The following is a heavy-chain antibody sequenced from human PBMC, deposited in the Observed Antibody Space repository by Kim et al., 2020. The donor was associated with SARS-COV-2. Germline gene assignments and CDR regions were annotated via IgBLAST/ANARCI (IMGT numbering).Heavy chain of an antibody. CDR1: GFTFSSYA. CDR3: AKGGGYSYGHFDY. D-gene: IGHD5-18*01. CDR2: IWYDGSNK. Sequence: GGSLRLSCAASGFTFSSYAMHWVRQAPGKGLEWVAVIWYDGSNKYYADSVKGRFTISRDNSKNTLYLQMNSLRAEDTAVYYCAKGGGYSYGHFDYWGQGT. V-gene: IGHV3-33*06. J-gene: IGHJ4*02.